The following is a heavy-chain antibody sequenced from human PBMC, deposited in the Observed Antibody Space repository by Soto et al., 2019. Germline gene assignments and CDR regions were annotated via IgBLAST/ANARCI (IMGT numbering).Heavy chain of an antibody. D-gene: IGHD2-21*02. CDR2: IKSKTDGGTT. CDR3: STGPATARSFDY. CDR1: GFTFSNAW. J-gene: IGHJ4*02. Sequence: EVQLVESGGGLVKPGGSLRLSCAAAGFTFSNAWMNWVRQAPGKGLEWVGRIKSKTDGGTTDYAAPMKGRFTISRDDSKNTLYLKMNSLKTEDTAVYYCSTGPATARSFDYWGQGTLVTVSS. V-gene: IGHV3-15*07.